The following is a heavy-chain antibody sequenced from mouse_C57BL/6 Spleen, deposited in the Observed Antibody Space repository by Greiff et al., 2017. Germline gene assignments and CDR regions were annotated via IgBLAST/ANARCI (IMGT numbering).Heavy chain of an antibody. J-gene: IGHJ2*01. D-gene: IGHD3-3*01. CDR1: GYAFSSSW. CDR3: ARSQLTDY. CDR2: IYPGDGDT. Sequence: QVQLQQSGPELVKPGASVKISCKASGYAFSSSWMNWVKQRPGKGLEWIGRIYPGDGDTNYNGKFKGKATLTADKSSSTAYMQLSSLTSEDSAVHFCARSQLTDYWGQGTTLTVSS. V-gene: IGHV1-82*01.